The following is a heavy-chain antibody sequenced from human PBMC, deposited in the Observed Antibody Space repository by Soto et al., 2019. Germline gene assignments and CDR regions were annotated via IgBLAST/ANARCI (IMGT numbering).Heavy chain of an antibody. Sequence: EVQLVESGGGLVQPGRSLRLSCAASGFTFDDYAMHWVRQAPGKGLEWVSGISWNIGSIGYADSVKGRFTISRDNAKNSLYLQMNSLRAEDTALYYCAKVGQYCSGGSCYSGWFDPWGQGTLVTVSS. CDR1: GFTFDDYA. V-gene: IGHV3-9*01. CDR2: ISWNIGSI. D-gene: IGHD2-15*01. CDR3: AKVGQYCSGGSCYSGWFDP. J-gene: IGHJ5*02.